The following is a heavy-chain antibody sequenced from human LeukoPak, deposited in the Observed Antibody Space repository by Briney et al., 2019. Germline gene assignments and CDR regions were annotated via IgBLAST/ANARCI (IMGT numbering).Heavy chain of an antibody. Sequence: GGSLRLSCAASGFTFSSYAMSWVRQAPGKGLKWVSTINDNGAGTYYADSVKGRFTISRDNSYNTVSLQMNRLRDEDTGVYFCAKGLRTGVGPYMGYHYYMDVWGKGATVTVSS. J-gene: IGHJ6*03. CDR2: INDNGAGT. CDR3: AKGLRTGVGPYMGYHYYMDV. V-gene: IGHV3-23*01. CDR1: GFTFSSYA. D-gene: IGHD3-16*01.